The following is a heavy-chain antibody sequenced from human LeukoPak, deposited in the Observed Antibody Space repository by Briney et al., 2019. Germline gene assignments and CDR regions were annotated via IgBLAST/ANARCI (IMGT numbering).Heavy chain of an antibody. CDR1: GYSISRGYY. CDR3: VRGEVGYFDS. D-gene: IGHD1-26*01. CDR2: VHESGSS. Sequence: PSETLSLTCAVSGYSISRGYYWGWVRQSPAKRPQWLGSVHESGSSHHNPSLRTRVTIDRDTSENEFSLTLTSVTAADSGTYYCVRGEVGYFDSWGQGTLVIVSS. V-gene: IGHV4-38-2*01. J-gene: IGHJ4*02.